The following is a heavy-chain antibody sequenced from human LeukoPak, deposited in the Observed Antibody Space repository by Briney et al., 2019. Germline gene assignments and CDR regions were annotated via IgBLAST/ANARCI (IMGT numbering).Heavy chain of an antibody. CDR1: GFTFSSYA. D-gene: IGHD5-12*01. CDR2: ISGSGGTT. V-gene: IGHV3-23*01. CDR3: AKRNSGYDLT. Sequence: GGSLRLSCAASGFTFSSYAMTWVRQAPGKGLEWVSVISGSGGTTYYADSVKGRFTISRDNSENTLYLQMNSLRAEDTAVYYCAKRNSGYDLTWGQGTLVTVSS. J-gene: IGHJ5*02.